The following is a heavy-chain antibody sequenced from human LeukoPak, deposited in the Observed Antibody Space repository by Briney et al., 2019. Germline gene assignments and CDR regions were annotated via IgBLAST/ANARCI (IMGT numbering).Heavy chain of an antibody. Sequence: PGGSLRLSCAASGFTFSRYAMNWVRQAPGKGLEWVSGISDSSGGTYYAESVKGRFTISRDNSKNTLFLQMNSLRADDTADYYCAKDKAPCSWQTPCDFWGQGTLVTVSS. CDR2: ISDSSGGT. J-gene: IGHJ4*02. V-gene: IGHV3-23*01. D-gene: IGHD6-13*01. CDR3: AKDKAPCSWQTPCDF. CDR1: GFTFSRYA.